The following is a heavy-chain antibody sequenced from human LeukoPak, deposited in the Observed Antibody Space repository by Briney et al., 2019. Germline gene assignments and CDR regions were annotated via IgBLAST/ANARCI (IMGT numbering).Heavy chain of an antibody. V-gene: IGHV3-23*01. CDR3: AKTPYGDYSLNAFDI. Sequence: HPGGSLRLSCAASGFTFSSYAMSWVRQAPGKGLEWVSVISGGGGSTYYADSVKGRFTISRDSSKNTLYLQMNSLRAEDTAVYYCAKTPYGDYSLNAFDIWGQGTMVTVSS. J-gene: IGHJ3*02. CDR1: GFTFSSYA. CDR2: ISGGGGST. D-gene: IGHD4-17*01.